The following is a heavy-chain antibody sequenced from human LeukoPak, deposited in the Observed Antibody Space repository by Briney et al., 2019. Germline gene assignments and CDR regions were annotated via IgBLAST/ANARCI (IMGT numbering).Heavy chain of an antibody. V-gene: IGHV3-53*01. Sequence: PGGSLRLSCAASGFTVSTDYMNGVRQAPGKGLEWVSVIYSGGSTYYADSVKGRFTISRDNSKNTLYLQMNSLRAEDTAVYYCARGGIGVAGDFEYWGQGTLVTVSS. CDR2: IYSGGST. J-gene: IGHJ4*02. CDR1: GFTVSTDY. D-gene: IGHD6-19*01. CDR3: ARGGIGVAGDFEY.